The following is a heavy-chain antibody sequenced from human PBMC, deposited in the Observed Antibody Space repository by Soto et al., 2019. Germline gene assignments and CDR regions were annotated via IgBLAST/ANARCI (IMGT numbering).Heavy chain of an antibody. CDR3: ARARYFGELLSPFAY. V-gene: IGHV4-31*03. CDR2: IYYSGST. D-gene: IGHD3-10*01. J-gene: IGHJ4*02. Sequence: QVQLQESGPGLVKPSQTLSLTCPVSGDSISFGGYSWSWIRQHPGKGRGWIGYIYYSGSTYYNPSLRSRVPRSVDTSKNQFSLKLTSVTAADTAVYYCARARYFGELLSPFAYWGQGTLVTVSS. CDR1: GDSISFGGYS.